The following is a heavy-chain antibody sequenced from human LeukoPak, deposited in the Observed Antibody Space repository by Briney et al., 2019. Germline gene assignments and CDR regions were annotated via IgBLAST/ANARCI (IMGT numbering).Heavy chain of an antibody. CDR2: INPNSGGT. CDR1: GYTFTGYY. D-gene: IGHD6-19*01. CDR3: ARPSDSSGWYGDYYFDY. V-gene: IGHV1-2*02. J-gene: IGHJ4*02. Sequence: ASVKVSCKASGYTFTGYYMHWVRQAPGQGLEWMGWINPNSGGTNYAQKFQGRVTMTRDTSISTAYMELSRLRSDDTAVYYCARPSDSSGWYGDYYFDYWGQGTLVTVSS.